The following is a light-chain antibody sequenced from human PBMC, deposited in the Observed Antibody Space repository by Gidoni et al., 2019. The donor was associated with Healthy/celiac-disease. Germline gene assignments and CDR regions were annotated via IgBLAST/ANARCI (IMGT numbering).Light chain of an antibody. J-gene: IGLJ1*01. CDR3: CSYAGSSTPYV. CDR1: SSDVGRYNL. Sequence: QSALTQPASVSGSPGQSITISCTGTSSDVGRYNLVSWYQQHPGKAPKLMIYEGSTRPSGVSNRFSGSKSGNTASLTISGLQAEDEADYYCCSYAGSSTPYVFGTGTKVTVL. CDR2: EGS. V-gene: IGLV2-23*01.